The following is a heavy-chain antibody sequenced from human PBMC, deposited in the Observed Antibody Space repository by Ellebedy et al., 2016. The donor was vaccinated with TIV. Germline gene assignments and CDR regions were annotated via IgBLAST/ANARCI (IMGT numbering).Heavy chain of an antibody. CDR3: ARDNSGYEGTAFDI. CDR2: LNPSTGGT. V-gene: IGHV1-46*01. Sequence: ASVKVSCKASGYTFTTYYIHWVRQAPGQGLEWVGTLNPSTGGTSYAQKFQGRVTLTRDTSTSTAYMELSRLRSDDTAVYYCARDNSGYEGTAFDIWGQGTMVTVSS. CDR1: GYTFTTYY. D-gene: IGHD5-12*01. J-gene: IGHJ3*02.